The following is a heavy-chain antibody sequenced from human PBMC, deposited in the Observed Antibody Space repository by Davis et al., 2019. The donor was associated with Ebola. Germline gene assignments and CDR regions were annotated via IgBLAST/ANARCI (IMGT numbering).Heavy chain of an antibody. CDR2: INSDGSNT. D-gene: IGHD1-1*01. Sequence: GESLKISCAASGFTFSRDWMHWVRQAPGKGLVWVSRINSDGSNTSYADSVKGRFTISRDNAKNTLYLQMNSLRAEDTAVYYCARPGRRNSPGYWGQGTLVTVSS. J-gene: IGHJ4*02. CDR1: GFTFSRDW. CDR3: ARPGRRNSPGY. V-gene: IGHV3-74*01.